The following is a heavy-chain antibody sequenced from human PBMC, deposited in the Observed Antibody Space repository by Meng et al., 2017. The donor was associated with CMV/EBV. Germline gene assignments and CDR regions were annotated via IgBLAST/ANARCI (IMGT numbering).Heavy chain of an antibody. CDR2: INNDGRRT. Sequence: GGSLRLSCAASGFTFSDYWMHWVRQAPEKGLVWVSRINNDGRRTSYADAVKGRFTISRDNAKNTLYLQMSSLRAEDTAVYYCAREVRRGSGSPPDYWGQGTLVTVSS. CDR1: GFTFSDYW. V-gene: IGHV3-74*01. J-gene: IGHJ4*02. D-gene: IGHD3-10*01. CDR3: AREVRRGSGSPPDY.